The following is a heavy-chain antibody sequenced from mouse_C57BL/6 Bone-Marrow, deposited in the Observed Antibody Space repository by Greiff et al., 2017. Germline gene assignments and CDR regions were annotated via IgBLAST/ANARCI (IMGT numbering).Heavy chain of an antibody. J-gene: IGHJ1*03. Sequence: VQVVESGAELARPGASVKLSCKASGYTFTSYGISWVKQRTGQGLEWIGEIHPRSGNTYYNEKFKGKATLTADKSSSTAYMELRSLTSEDSAVYFCARGTGLLFDVWGTGTTVTVSS. V-gene: IGHV1-81*01. CDR2: IHPRSGNT. D-gene: IGHD3-3*01. CDR3: ARGTGLLFDV. CDR1: GYTFTSYG.